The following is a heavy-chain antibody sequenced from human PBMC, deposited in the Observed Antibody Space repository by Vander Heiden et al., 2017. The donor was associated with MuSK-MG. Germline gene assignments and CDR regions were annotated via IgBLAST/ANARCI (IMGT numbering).Heavy chain of an antibody. CDR1: GYTFTSYG. D-gene: IGHD6-19*01. Sequence: QVQLVQSGAEVKKPGASVKVSCKASGYTFTSYGISWVRQAPGQGLEWMGWISAYNGDTNYAQKLQGRVTMTTDTSTSTAYMELRSLRSDDTAVYYCARDRGSGRPYYYYYMDVWGKGTTVTVSS. V-gene: IGHV1-18*01. J-gene: IGHJ6*03. CDR3: ARDRGSGRPYYYYYMDV. CDR2: ISAYNGDT.